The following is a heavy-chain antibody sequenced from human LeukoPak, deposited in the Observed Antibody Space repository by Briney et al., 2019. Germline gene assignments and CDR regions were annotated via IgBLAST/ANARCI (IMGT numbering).Heavy chain of an antibody. V-gene: IGHV3-74*01. J-gene: IGHJ4*02. CDR1: GFTFSTYW. CDR2: INEDGSIT. D-gene: IGHD1-26*01. CDR3: GRDLGGRSGY. Sequence: GGSLRPSCAVSGFTFSTYWMHWVRQVPGEGLVWVSRINEDGSITNYADSVKGRFSISRDNAKNTLYLQMNSLRAEDTAVYYCGRDLGGRSGYWGQGTLVTVSS.